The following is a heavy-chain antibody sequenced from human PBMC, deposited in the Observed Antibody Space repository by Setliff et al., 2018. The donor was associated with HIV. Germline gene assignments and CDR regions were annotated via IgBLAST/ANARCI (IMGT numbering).Heavy chain of an antibody. V-gene: IGHV4-4*09. CDR3: ARLGRAIDDGGSSLRLDF. Sequence: SDTLSLTCVVSDDSFSNYDWTWIRQSPGKALEWIGYISSSGTTTYNPSLRSRVTISIETSNTRFSLWLRSATAAATATYFCARLGRAIDDGGSSLRLDFWGQGMLVTVSS. D-gene: IGHD2-21*01. J-gene: IGHJ4*02. CDR2: ISSSGTT. CDR1: DDSFSNYD.